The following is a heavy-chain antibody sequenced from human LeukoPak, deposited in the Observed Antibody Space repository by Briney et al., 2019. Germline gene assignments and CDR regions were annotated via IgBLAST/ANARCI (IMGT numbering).Heavy chain of an antibody. Sequence: ASVKVSCKASGYTFTGYYMHWVRQAPGQGLEWMGWITPNSGGTNYAQKFQGRVTMTRDTSISTAYMELSRLRSDDTAVYYCAREVYDSSVITVYYYYYMDVWGKGTTVTVSS. J-gene: IGHJ6*03. CDR1: GYTFTGYY. D-gene: IGHD3-22*01. V-gene: IGHV1-2*02. CDR2: ITPNSGGT. CDR3: AREVYDSSVITVYYYYYMDV.